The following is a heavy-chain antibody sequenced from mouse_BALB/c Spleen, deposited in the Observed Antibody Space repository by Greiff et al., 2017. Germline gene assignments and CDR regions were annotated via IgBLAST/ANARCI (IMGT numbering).Heavy chain of an antibody. CDR1: GFTFSSYA. Sequence: EVQVVESGGGLVKPGGSLKLSCAASGFTFSSYAMSWVRQTPEKRLEWVATISSGGSYTYYPDSVKGRFTISRDNAKNTLYLQMSSLRSEDTAMYYCARQANWDFDYWGQGTTLTVSS. CDR2: ISSGGSYT. V-gene: IGHV5-9-3*01. D-gene: IGHD4-1*01. J-gene: IGHJ2*01. CDR3: ARQANWDFDY.